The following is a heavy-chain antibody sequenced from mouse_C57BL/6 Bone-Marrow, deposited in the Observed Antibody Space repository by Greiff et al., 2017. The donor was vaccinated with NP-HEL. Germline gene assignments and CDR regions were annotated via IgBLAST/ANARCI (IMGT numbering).Heavy chain of an antibody. CDR3: ARRSAGAYYAMDD. D-gene: IGHD6-1*01. CDR2: IYPGDGST. J-gene: IGHJ4*01. CDR1: GYTFTSYD. Sequence: VQLQESGPELVKPGASVKLSCKASGYTFTSYDINWVKQRPGQGLEWIGWIYPGDGSTKYNEQFKGKATLTVNTSSSTAYMELNSLTSEDSAVYFCARRSAGAYYAMDDWGKGTSVTVSS. V-gene: IGHV1-85*01.